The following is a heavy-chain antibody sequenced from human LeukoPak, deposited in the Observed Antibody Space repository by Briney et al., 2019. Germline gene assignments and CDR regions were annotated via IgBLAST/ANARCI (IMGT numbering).Heavy chain of an antibody. CDR1: GGSISSSSYY. CDR2: IYYSGST. CDR3: ACQRAAGYSSSRQLWYFDL. D-gene: IGHD6-6*01. J-gene: IGHJ2*01. V-gene: IGHV4-39*07. Sequence: SETLSLTCTVSGGSISSSSYYWGWVRQPPGKGLEWIGSIYYSGSTYYNPSLKSRVTISVDTSKNQFSLQLNSVTPEDTAVYYCACQRAAGYSSSRQLWYFDLWGRGTLVTVSS.